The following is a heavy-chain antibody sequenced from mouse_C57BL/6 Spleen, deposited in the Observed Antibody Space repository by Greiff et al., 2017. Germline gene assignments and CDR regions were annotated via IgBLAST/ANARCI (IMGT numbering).Heavy chain of an antibody. V-gene: IGHV5-6*02. CDR1: GFTFSSYG. CDR2: ISSGGSYT. CDR3: ARRGNTESWYFDV. J-gene: IGHJ1*03. D-gene: IGHD1-1*01. Sequence: EVKLEESGGDLVKPGGSLKLSCAASGFTFSSYGMSWVRQTPDKRLEWVATISSGGSYTYYPDSVKGRFTISRDNAKNTLYLQMSSLKSEDTAMYYCARRGNTESWYFDVWGTGTTVTVSS.